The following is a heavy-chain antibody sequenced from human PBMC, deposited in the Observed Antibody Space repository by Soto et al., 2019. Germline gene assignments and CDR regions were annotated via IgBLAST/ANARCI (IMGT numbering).Heavy chain of an antibody. Sequence: VQLQESGPGLVTPSQTLSLTCTGYGGSISSGGSYWSWIRKPPGKGLELIGSIYYSGITYYTPSLTSRGTISVDTSKNQFSLQLSSVTAADTAVNYWARVVLHWGQVTLVNVSA. V-gene: IGHV4-31*03. CDR3: ARVVLH. J-gene: IGHJ4*02. CDR2: IYYSGIT. CDR1: GGSISSGGSY. D-gene: IGHD3-16*01.